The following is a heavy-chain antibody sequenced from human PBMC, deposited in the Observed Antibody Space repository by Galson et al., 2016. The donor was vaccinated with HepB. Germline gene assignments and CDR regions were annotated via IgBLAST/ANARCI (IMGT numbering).Heavy chain of an antibody. CDR2: IRHSGGRT. J-gene: IGHJ4*02. CDR1: GFTFSSYA. V-gene: IGHV3-23*01. Sequence: SLRLSCAASGFTFSSYAMTWVRQAPGKGLEWVSGIRHSGGRTYYADSVNGRFTISRDNSKNTLYLQMNSLRADDTAVYYCAKKSLVAGTATYVFDNWGQGTLVTVSS. D-gene: IGHD6-19*01. CDR3: AKKSLVAGTATYVFDN.